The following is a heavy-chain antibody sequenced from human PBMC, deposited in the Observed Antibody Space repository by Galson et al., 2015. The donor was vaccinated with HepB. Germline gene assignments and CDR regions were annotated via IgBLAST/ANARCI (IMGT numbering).Heavy chain of an antibody. V-gene: IGHV3-66*02. J-gene: IGHJ4*02. CDR1: GFTVNRNY. Sequence: SLRLSCAASGFTVNRNYMSWVRQAPGKGLEWVSIIYSGGTTHYPDSVKGRFTISRDNPRNTLYLQMNSLRAEDTAVYYCASSNYGDFYFHYWGQGALVSVSS. D-gene: IGHD4-17*01. CDR3: ASSNYGDFYFHY. CDR2: IYSGGTT.